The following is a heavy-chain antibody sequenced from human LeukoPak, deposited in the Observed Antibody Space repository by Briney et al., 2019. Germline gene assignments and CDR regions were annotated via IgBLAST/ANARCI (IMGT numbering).Heavy chain of an antibody. CDR1: GYTFTSYD. CDR3: ARSEAEYSYGYGNWFDP. Sequence: ASVKVSCKASGYTFTSYDINWVRQATGQGLEWMEWMNPNSGNTGYAQKFQGRVTMTRNTSMSTAYMELSSLRSEDTAVYYCARSEAEYSYGYGNWFDPWGQGTLVTVSS. J-gene: IGHJ5*02. CDR2: MNPNSGNT. D-gene: IGHD5-18*01. V-gene: IGHV1-8*01.